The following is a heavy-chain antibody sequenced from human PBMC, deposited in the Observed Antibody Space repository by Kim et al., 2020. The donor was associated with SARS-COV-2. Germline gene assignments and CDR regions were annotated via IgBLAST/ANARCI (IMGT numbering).Heavy chain of an antibody. J-gene: IGHJ4*02. Sequence: GGSLRLSCEASGFTFSVYSMNWVRQAPGKGLEWVSYMTSDTKTIDYADSVRGRFTISRDNAKKTLFLQMSGLRDEDTAVYYCARSTEGRFDYWGQGSLVTVSS. CDR3: ARSTEGRFDY. D-gene: IGHD1-26*01. CDR1: GFTFSVYS. CDR2: MTSDTKTI. V-gene: IGHV3-48*02.